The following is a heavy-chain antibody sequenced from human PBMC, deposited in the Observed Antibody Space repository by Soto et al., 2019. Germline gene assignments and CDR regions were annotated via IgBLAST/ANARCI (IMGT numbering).Heavy chain of an antibody. CDR3: AHRHRPSGYYDSPVGAFEI. CDR2: IYWNDDK. CDR1: GFSLSTSGVG. V-gene: IGHV2-5*01. Sequence: SGPTLVNPTQTLTLTCTFSGFSLSTSGVGVGWIRQPPGKALEWLALIYWNDDKRYSPSLKSRLTITKDTSKNQVVLTMTNMDPVDTATYYCAHRHRPSGYYDSPVGAFEIWGQGTMVTVSS. D-gene: IGHD3-22*01. J-gene: IGHJ3*02.